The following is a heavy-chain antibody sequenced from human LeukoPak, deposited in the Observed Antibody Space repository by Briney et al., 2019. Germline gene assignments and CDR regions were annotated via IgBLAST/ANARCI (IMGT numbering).Heavy chain of an antibody. D-gene: IGHD3-22*01. CDR2: ISYDENKK. Sequence: GGSLRLSCAASGFSFGSSIMHWVRQAPGKGLEWVAVISYDENKKYYADSVKGRFTISRDNSKDTLYLQMNSLRAEDTAVYFCAKRGVVIRVILVGFHKEAYYFDSWGQGALVTVSS. CDR1: GFSFGSSI. V-gene: IGHV3-30*07. CDR3: AKRGVVIRVILVGFHKEAYYFDS. J-gene: IGHJ4*02.